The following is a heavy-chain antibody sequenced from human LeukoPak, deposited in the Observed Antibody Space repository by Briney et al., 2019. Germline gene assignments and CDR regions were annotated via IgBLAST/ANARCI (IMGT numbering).Heavy chain of an antibody. D-gene: IGHD3-3*01. CDR2: INSDGSST. CDR3: SRTDYDFWSGYTTFDY. J-gene: IGHJ4*02. V-gene: IGHV3-74*01. Sequence: RGSLRLSCAASGFTFSSYWLHWVRQAPGKGLVWVSRINSDGSSTRYADSVKGRFTISRDNAKNTLYLQMISLRAEDTAVYYCSRTDYDFWSGYTTFDYWGQGTLVTVSS. CDR1: GFTFSSYW.